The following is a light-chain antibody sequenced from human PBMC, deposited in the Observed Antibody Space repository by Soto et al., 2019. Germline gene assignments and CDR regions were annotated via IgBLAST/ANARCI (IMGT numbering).Light chain of an antibody. CDR3: SSYTRSSPYV. Sequence: QSALTQPASVSGSPGQSITISCTGTSSDVGGYNYVSWYQQHPGKAPKLMIYEVSNRPSGVSHRFSGSKSGNTASLTISGGQAEDEADYYCSSYTRSSPYVFGGGTKVTVL. CDR1: SSDVGGYNY. CDR2: EVS. V-gene: IGLV2-14*01. J-gene: IGLJ1*01.